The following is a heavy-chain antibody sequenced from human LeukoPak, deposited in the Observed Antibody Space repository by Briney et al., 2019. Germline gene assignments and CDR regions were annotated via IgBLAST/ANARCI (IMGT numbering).Heavy chain of an antibody. CDR3: ARNGYSGYDFFDY. CDR2: ISSSSSYI. Sequence: PRESLRLSCAASGFTSSSYSMNWVRHAPGKGLEWVSSISSSSSYIYYADSVKGRFTISRDNAKNSLYLQMNSLRAEDTAVYYCARNGYSGYDFFDYWGQGTLVTVSS. V-gene: IGHV3-21*01. J-gene: IGHJ4*02. D-gene: IGHD5-12*01. CDR1: GFTSSSYS.